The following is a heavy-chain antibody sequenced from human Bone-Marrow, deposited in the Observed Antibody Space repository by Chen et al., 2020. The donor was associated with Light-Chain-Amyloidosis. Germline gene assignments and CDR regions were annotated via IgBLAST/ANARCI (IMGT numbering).Heavy chain of an antibody. CDR3: TTGDCGGGSCHTFYL. J-gene: IGHJ3*01. CDR1: GVSFGDVY. Sequence: EVQLVESGGDLVEPGGSLRLSCVVFGVSFGDVYMHWFRQAPGKGLEWVGRIKRMADGGTTDYAAPVKGRFTITRDDSKKTLYLQMSSLKTEDTAVYYCTTGDCGGGSCHTFYLWGQGTMVAVSS. CDR2: IKRMADGGTT. V-gene: IGHV3-15*01. D-gene: IGHD2-15*01.